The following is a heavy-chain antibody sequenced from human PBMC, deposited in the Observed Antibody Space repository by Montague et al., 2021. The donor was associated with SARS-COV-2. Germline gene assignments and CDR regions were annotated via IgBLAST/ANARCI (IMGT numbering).Heavy chain of an antibody. CDR1: SGSFGDFY. V-gene: IGHV4-34*01. J-gene: IGHJ3*01. Sequence: SETLSLTCAVYSGSFGDFYWTWIRQSPGKGLEWIGDINHTGNATYNPSLKGRVTLSRDTSKNQSSLKLQSVTAADTAVYYCARGEVSTSGVLNFFPAAWHLDGWGQGTSVTVSS. D-gene: IGHD3-3*01. CDR2: INHTGNA. CDR3: ARGEVSTSGVLNFFPAAWHLDG.